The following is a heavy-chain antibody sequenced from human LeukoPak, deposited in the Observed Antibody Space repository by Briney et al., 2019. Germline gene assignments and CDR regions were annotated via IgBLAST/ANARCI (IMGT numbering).Heavy chain of an antibody. Sequence: GGSLRLSCAASGFTFSNYAMNWVRQAPGKGLEWVSLISGDGGSTYYADSVKGRFTISRDNSKNSLYLQMNSLRTEDTALYYCAKEYYYGPYYYGMDVWGRGTTDTVSS. D-gene: IGHD3-10*01. J-gene: IGHJ6*02. CDR3: AKEYYYGPYYYGMDV. V-gene: IGHV3-43*02. CDR2: ISGDGGST. CDR1: GFTFSNYA.